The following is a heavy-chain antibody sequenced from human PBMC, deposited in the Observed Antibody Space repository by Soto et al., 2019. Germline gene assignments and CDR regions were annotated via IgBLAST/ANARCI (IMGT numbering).Heavy chain of an antibody. Sequence: ASVKVSCKVSGYTLTELSMHWVRQPPGKGLEWMGGFDPEDGETIYAQKFQGRVTMTEDTSTDTAYMELSSLRSEDTAVYYCATDPLYGGNDDYWGQGTLVTVSS. CDR3: ATDPLYGGNDDY. CDR2: FDPEDGET. V-gene: IGHV1-24*01. J-gene: IGHJ4*02. D-gene: IGHD4-17*01. CDR1: GYTLTELS.